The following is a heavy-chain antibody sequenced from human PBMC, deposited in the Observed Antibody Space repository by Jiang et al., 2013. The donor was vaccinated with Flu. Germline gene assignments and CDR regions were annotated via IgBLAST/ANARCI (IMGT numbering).Heavy chain of an antibody. CDR2: IFSNDER. D-gene: IGHD2-21*02. V-gene: IGHV2-26*01. CDR3: ARMRYHCGGDCYNYFDY. J-gene: IGHJ4*02. CDR1: GFSLRDPTMG. Sequence: KPTQTLTLTCTVSGFSLRDPTMGVSWIRQPPGKALELLAHIFSNDERSYSTSLRSRLTISKDTSKSQVVLTMTNMDRVDTATYYCARMRYHCGGDCYNYFDYWGQGTLVTVSS.